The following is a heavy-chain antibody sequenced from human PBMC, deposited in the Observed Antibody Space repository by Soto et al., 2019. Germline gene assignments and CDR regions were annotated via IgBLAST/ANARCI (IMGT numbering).Heavy chain of an antibody. CDR3: ARDWDYPQYPLIERFDP. J-gene: IGHJ5*02. V-gene: IGHV1-3*01. Sequence: GASVKVSCKASGYTFTSYAMHWVRQAPGQRLEWMGWINAGNGNTKYSQKFQGRVTITRDTSASTAYMELSSLRSEDTAVYYCARDWDYPQYPLIERFDPWGQGTLVTVPS. D-gene: IGHD1-7*01. CDR1: GYTFTSYA. CDR2: INAGNGNT.